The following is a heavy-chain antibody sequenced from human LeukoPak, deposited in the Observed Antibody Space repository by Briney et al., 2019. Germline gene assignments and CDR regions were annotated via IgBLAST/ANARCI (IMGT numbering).Heavy chain of an antibody. Sequence: PGGSLRLSCAASGFTFSSYAMSWVRQAPGKGLEWVSAISGSGGSTYYADSVKGRFTISRDNSKNTLYLQMNSLRAEDTAVYYCAKGPIPPCRDSSTSCYLYYFDYWGQGTLVTVSS. CDR1: GFTFSSYA. CDR3: AKGPIPPCRDSSTSCYLYYFDY. D-gene: IGHD2-2*01. V-gene: IGHV3-23*01. J-gene: IGHJ4*02. CDR2: ISGSGGST.